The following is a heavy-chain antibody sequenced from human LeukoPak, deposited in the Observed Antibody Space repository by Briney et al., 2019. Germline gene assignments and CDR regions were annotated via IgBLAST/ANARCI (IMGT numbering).Heavy chain of an antibody. V-gene: IGHV3-23*01. CDR2: FGNSA. D-gene: IGHD1-26*01. CDR3: ANRSVYSGSYSMDV. CDR1: GFTFSRYA. Sequence: GGSLRLSCAASGFTFSRYAMSWVRQAPGKGLEWVSTFGNSAHYADSVKGRFTISRDNSKNTLYLQMNSLRADDTAVYYCANRSVYSGSYSMDVWGQGTAVIASS. J-gene: IGHJ6*02.